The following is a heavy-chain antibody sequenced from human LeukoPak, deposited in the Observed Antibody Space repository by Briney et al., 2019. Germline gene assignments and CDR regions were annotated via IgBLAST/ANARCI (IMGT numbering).Heavy chain of an antibody. CDR1: GYTFTSYY. CDR2: INPSGGST. Sequence: ASVKVSCKASGYTFTSYYMHWVRQAPGQGPEWMGIINPSGGSTSYAQKFQGRVTMTRDMSTSTVYMELSSLRSEDTAVYYCARASFNYYYYMDVWGKGTTVTVSS. D-gene: IGHD2/OR15-2a*01. V-gene: IGHV1-46*01. J-gene: IGHJ6*03. CDR3: ARASFNYYYYMDV.